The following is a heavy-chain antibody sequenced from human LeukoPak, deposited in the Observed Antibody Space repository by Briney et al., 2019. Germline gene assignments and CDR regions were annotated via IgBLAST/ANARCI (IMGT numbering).Heavy chain of an antibody. CDR3: ARGMHV. CDR2: IKQDGSEK. Sequence: GGSLRLSCAASGFTFSSYWMTWVRQAPGKGLEWVANIKQDGSEKNHVDSVQGRFTISRDNAKNLLYLQMSSLRAEDTAVYYCARGMHVWGQGTTVTVSS. V-gene: IGHV3-7*03. J-gene: IGHJ6*02. CDR1: GFTFSSYW.